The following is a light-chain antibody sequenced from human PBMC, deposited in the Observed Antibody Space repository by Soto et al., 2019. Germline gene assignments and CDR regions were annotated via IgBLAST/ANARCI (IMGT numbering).Light chain of an antibody. CDR1: QSVSNN. Sequence: EIVMTQSPATLSVSPGERATLSCRASQSVSNNLAWYQKKPGQAPRLLIYGASTRATGIPARFSGSGSGTEFILTISSLQSEDFAFYYCQQYNNWRTFGQGTRVDIK. J-gene: IGKJ1*01. V-gene: IGKV3-15*01. CDR3: QQYNNWRT. CDR2: GAS.